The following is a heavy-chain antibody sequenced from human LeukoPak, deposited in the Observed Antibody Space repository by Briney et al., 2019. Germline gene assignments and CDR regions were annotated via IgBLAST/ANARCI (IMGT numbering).Heavy chain of an antibody. CDR1: GYTFTSYG. Sequence: ASVKVSCKASGYTFTSYGISWVRQAPGQGLEWMGWISAYNGNTNYAQKLQGRVTMTTDTSTSTAYMELRSLRSDDTAVYYCARDNTSGYYDGSGYSPADYWGQGTLVTVSS. J-gene: IGHJ4*02. CDR2: ISAYNGNT. D-gene: IGHD3-22*01. CDR3: ARDNTSGYYDGSGYSPADY. V-gene: IGHV1-18*01.